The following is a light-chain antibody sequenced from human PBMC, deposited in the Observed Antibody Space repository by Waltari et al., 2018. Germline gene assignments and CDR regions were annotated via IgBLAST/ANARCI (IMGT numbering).Light chain of an antibody. Sequence: QSVLTQPPSASGTPGQRVTISCSGSSSNIGSNTVNWYQQLPGTAPKLLIHRNNQRPSGVPDRFSGSKSGTSASLAISGLQSEEEADYYCAAWDDSLNGYVFGTGTKVTVL. J-gene: IGLJ1*01. CDR1: SSNIGSNT. CDR2: RNN. V-gene: IGLV1-44*01. CDR3: AAWDDSLNGYV.